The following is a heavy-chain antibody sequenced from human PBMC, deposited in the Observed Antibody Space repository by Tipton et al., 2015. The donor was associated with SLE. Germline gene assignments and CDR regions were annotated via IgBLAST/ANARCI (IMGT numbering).Heavy chain of an antibody. CDR1: GFTFSSYS. D-gene: IGHD5-24*01. CDR2: ISGSSSYM. CDR3: ARDRAERWPQLGIYDAFDI. V-gene: IGHV3-21*01. J-gene: IGHJ3*02. Sequence: SLRLSCEASGFTFSSYSMNWVRQAPGKGLEWVSSISGSSSYMYYADSLKGRFTISRDNAKNSLYLQMNSLRAEDTAVYYCARDRAERWPQLGIYDAFDIWGQGTMVTVSS.